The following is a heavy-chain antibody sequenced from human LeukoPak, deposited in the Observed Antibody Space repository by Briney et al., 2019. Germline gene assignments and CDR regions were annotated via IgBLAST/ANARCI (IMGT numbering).Heavy chain of an antibody. D-gene: IGHD5-18*01. V-gene: IGHV3-74*01. CDR2: INPDGSTI. Sequence: GGSVRLSCAASGFTFSSYWMHWVRQAPGKGLVWVSRINPDGSTINYADSVKGRFTISRDNAKNTLYLQMNSLRAEDTAVYYCAKDRGGYSYGSYYFDYWGQGTLVTVSS. J-gene: IGHJ4*02. CDR1: GFTFSSYW. CDR3: AKDRGGYSYGSYYFDY.